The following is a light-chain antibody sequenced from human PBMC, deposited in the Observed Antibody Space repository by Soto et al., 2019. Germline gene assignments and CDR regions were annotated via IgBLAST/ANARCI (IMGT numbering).Light chain of an antibody. CDR1: QSINIY. Sequence: DIQMTQSPSSLSASVGDRVAITCRTSQSINIYLNWYQQKVGEPPRLLIFGASNLQSGVLSRFSGSGVGTHFTLTISSLQAEDFATYYCQQGYTKSPLTFAGGTKVDIK. V-gene: IGKV1-39*01. J-gene: IGKJ4*01. CDR2: GAS. CDR3: QQGYTKSPLT.